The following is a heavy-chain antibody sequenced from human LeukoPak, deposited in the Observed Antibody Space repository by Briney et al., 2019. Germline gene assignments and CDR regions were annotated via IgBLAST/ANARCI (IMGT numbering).Heavy chain of an antibody. CDR3: ARGSQVGAAGLYYYGMDV. Sequence: KPGGSLRLSCAASGFTFSDYYMSWLRQAPGKGLEWVSYISSSGSTIYYADSVKGRFTISRDNAKNSLYLQMNSLRAEDTAVYYCARGSQVGAAGLYYYGMDVWGQGTTVTVSS. CDR2: ISSSGSTI. J-gene: IGHJ6*02. D-gene: IGHD1-26*01. V-gene: IGHV3-11*01. CDR1: GFTFSDYY.